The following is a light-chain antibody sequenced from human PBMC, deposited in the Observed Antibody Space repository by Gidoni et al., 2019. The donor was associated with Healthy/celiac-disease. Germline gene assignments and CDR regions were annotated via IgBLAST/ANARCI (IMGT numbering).Light chain of an antibody. J-gene: IGKJ4*01. CDR3: QQYGSSSSLT. Sequence: EIVLTQSPGTLSLSPGERATLSCRASQSVSSSYLAWYQQKPGQAPRLLFYGASSRATGIPDRFSGSGSGTDFTLTISRLEPEDFAVYYCQQYGSSSSLTFGGGTKVEIK. CDR2: GAS. V-gene: IGKV3-20*01. CDR1: QSVSSSY.